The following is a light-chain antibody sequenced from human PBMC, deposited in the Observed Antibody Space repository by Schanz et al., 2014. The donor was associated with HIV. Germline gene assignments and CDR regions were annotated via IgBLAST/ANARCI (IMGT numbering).Light chain of an antibody. J-gene: IGLJ2*01. CDR2: DVT. V-gene: IGLV2-14*03. Sequence: QSALTQPASVSGSPGQSITISCTGTSSDVGGYNYVSWYQQHPGKAPKLMIYDVTKRPSGVSSRFSGSKSGNTASLTISGLQAEDEADYYCSSYAGSNNLVFGGGTKLTVL. CDR3: SSYAGSNNLV. CDR1: SSDVGGYNY.